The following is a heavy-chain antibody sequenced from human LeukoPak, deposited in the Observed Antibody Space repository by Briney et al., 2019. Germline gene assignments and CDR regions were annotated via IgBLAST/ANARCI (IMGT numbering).Heavy chain of an antibody. CDR3: AKDPYSSSWAFDY. CDR2: IIPIFGTA. CDR1: GGTFSSYA. Sequence: ASVKVSCKASGGTFSSYAISWVRQAPGQGLEWMGGIIPIFGTANYAQKFQGRVTITADESTSTAYMELSSLRSADTAVYYCAKDPYSSSWAFDYWGQGTLVTVSS. V-gene: IGHV1-69*13. J-gene: IGHJ4*02. D-gene: IGHD6-13*01.